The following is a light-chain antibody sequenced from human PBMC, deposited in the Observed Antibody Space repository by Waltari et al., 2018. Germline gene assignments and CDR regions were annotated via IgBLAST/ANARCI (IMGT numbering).Light chain of an antibody. Sequence: QSALTQPRSVSGSPGQSVTISCTGTSSDVGGYNYVSWYQQNPGKAPKLMIYDVSKRPSGVPARFSGSKSGNTASLTISGLQAADDGDYSCSSYSGSFVFGTGTKLTVL. CDR1: SSDVGGYNY. V-gene: IGLV2-11*01. CDR3: SSYSGSFV. CDR2: DVS. J-gene: IGLJ1*01.